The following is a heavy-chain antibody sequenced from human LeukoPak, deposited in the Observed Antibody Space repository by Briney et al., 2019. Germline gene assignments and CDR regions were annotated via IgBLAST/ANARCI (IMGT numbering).Heavy chain of an antibody. J-gene: IGHJ4*02. D-gene: IGHD1-26*01. CDR2: TYYRSKWYY. Sequence: SQTLSLTCAISGDSVSSNSDAWNWIRQSPSRGLEWLGRTYYRSKWYYDYAVAVKSRISINPDTSKNQFSLQLSSVTPEDTAVYYCARDPVGGSTIFDYWGQGTLVSVSS. CDR3: ARDPVGGSTIFDY. CDR1: GDSVSSNSDA. V-gene: IGHV6-1*01.